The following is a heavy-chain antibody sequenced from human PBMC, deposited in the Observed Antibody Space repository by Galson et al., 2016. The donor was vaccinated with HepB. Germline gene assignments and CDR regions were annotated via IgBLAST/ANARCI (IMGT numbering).Heavy chain of an antibody. V-gene: IGHV3-53*01. CDR3: ARGHYGAF. CDR2: IFPGGGA. J-gene: IGHJ4*02. CDR1: GVSGTY. Sequence: SLRLSCAASGVSGTYMRWVRQAPGKGLEWLSVIFPGGGAYYTDSVRGRFTTSRDDSWDTVYLQMRSLRPEDTAVYYCARGHYGAFLGQGKLVTVSS.